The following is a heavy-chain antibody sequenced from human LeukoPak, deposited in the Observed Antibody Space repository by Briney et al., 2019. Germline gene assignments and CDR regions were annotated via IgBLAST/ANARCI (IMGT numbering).Heavy chain of an antibody. J-gene: IGHJ3*02. Sequence: PSETLSLTCTVSGGSISSYCWSWIRQPPGKGLEWIGYIYYSGSTNYNPSLKSRVTISLDTSRNQFPLKLNSVTAADTAVYYCAKSNGYGLVDIWGQGTMVTVSS. V-gene: IGHV4-59*12. CDR3: AKSNGYGLVDI. CDR1: GGSISSYC. D-gene: IGHD3-10*01. CDR2: IYYSGST.